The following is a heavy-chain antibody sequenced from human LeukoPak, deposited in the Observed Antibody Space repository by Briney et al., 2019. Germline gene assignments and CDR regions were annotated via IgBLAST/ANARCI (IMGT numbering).Heavy chain of an antibody. CDR3: ARLDYYGSGRYYNFFDY. D-gene: IGHD3-10*01. Sequence: SETLSLTCTVSGGSISSYYWSWIRQPPGKGLEWIGYIYYSGSTNYNPSLKSRVTISVDTSKKQFSLKLSSVIAADTAVYYCARLDYYGSGRYYNFFDYWGQGTLVTVSS. J-gene: IGHJ4*02. V-gene: IGHV4-59*08. CDR1: GGSISSYY. CDR2: IYYSGST.